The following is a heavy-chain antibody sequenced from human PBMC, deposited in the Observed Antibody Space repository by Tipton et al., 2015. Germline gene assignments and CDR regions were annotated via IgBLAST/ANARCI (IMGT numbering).Heavy chain of an antibody. Sequence: TLSLTCTVSGGSISSYFWSWIRQSPGKGLEWIGCVRSHGNTDYNPSLKSRVTISLDTSKNHFSLNLIAVTAADTAMYYCTRDQVVRFYAWHDGFDPWGQGTLVTVSS. V-gene: IGHV4-59*01. CDR2: VRSHGNT. D-gene: IGHD3-3*01. CDR3: TRDQVVRFYAWHDGFDP. CDR1: GGSISSYF. J-gene: IGHJ5*02.